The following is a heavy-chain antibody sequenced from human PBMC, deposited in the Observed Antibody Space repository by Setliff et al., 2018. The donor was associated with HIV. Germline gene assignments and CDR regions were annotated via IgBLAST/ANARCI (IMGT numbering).Heavy chain of an antibody. J-gene: IGHJ5*02. D-gene: IGHD2-2*01. V-gene: IGHV1-58*02. CDR3: ARDFGGYCSSMSCPGLFDP. Sequence: SVKVSCKASGGTFSSYAISWVRQAPGQGLEWIGWIVVGSGNTNYAQKFQERVTITRDMSTSTAYMELSGLRSEDTAVYYCARDFGGYCSSMSCPGLFDPWGQGTLVTVSS. CDR1: GGTFSSYA. CDR2: IVVGSGNT.